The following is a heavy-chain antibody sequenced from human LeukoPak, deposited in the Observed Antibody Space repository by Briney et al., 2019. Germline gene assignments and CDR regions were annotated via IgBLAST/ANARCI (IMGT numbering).Heavy chain of an antibody. V-gene: IGHV6-1*01. D-gene: IGHD3-10*01. CDR3: ARDMLGSGSYFYFYNGMDV. Sequence: SQTLSLTCAISGDSVSTNSAAWSWIWQSPSRGLEWLGRTYYRSKWYNDYAVSVKSRITINPDTSKNQFSLQLNSVTPEDTAVYYCARDMLGSGSYFYFYNGMDVWGQGTTVTVSS. J-gene: IGHJ6*02. CDR2: TYYRSKWYN. CDR1: GDSVSTNSAA.